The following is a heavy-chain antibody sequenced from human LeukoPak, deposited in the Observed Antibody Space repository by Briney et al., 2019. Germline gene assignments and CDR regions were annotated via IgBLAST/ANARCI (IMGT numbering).Heavy chain of an antibody. Sequence: GGSLRLSCAASGFTFNSYGMTWVRQAPGKGLEWVSVISGSDSSTYYADSVKGRFTISRDNSKNTLFLQMNSLRAEDTAVYYCARGPSGYHNTGGQGTLVTVSS. CDR1: GFTFNSYG. CDR3: ARGPSGYHNT. CDR2: ISGSDSST. D-gene: IGHD5-12*01. J-gene: IGHJ4*02. V-gene: IGHV3-23*01.